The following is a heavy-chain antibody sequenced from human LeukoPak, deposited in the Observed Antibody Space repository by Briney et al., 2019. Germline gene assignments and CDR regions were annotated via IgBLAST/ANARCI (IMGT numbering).Heavy chain of an antibody. V-gene: IGHV1-2*02. CDR3: ASPLKRTGYCSSTSCYRNYYYYMDV. Sequence: GASVKVSCKASGYTFTGYYMHWVRQAPGQGLEWMGWINPNSGGTNYAQKFQGRVTMTRDTSISTAYMELSRLGSDDTAVYYCASPLKRTGYCSSTSCYRNYYYYMDVWGKGTTVTVSS. J-gene: IGHJ6*03. D-gene: IGHD2-2*01. CDR2: INPNSGGT. CDR1: GYTFTGYY.